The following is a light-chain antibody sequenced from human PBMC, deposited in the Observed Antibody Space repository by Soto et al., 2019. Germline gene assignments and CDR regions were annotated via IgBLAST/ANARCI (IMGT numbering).Light chain of an antibody. V-gene: IGKV3-20*01. J-gene: IGKJ3*01. Sequence: EIVLTHSQGTLSLSPGERATLSCSASQSFSSSYLAWYQQKPGQAPRLLIYAASSRATGIPDRSSGSVSGTDFTLTISRLEPEDFAVYYCQQYGSSPRITFGPGTKVDIK. CDR3: QQYGSSPRIT. CDR2: AAS. CDR1: QSFSSSY.